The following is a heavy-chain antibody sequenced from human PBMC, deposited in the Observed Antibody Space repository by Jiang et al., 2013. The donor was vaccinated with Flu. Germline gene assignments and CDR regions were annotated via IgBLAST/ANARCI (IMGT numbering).Heavy chain of an antibody. CDR1: GYSFTSYW. CDR3: ARQPELGAVPGAHFDN. CDR2: IYPGDSDT. V-gene: IGHV5-51*01. D-gene: IGHD3-10*01. J-gene: IGHJ4*02. Sequence: SGYSFTSYWIGWVRQMPGKGLEWMGIIYPGDSDTRYSPSFQGQVTISADKSISTAYLQWSSLKASDTAMYYCARQPELGAVPGAHFDNWGQGTLVTVSS.